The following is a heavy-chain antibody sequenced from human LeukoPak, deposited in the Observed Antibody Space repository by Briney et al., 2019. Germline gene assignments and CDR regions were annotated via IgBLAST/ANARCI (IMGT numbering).Heavy chain of an antibody. D-gene: IGHD3-3*01. CDR1: GFTFSSYA. J-gene: IGHJ3*02. V-gene: IGHV3-23*01. Sequence: PGGSLRLSCAASGFTFSSYAMSWVRQAPGKGLEWVSAISGNGDNTYYADSVTGRFTISRDNSKNTLYLQMNSLRVEDTAVYYCARPFWSPHPTHAFDMWGQGTMVTVSS. CDR2: ISGNGDNT. CDR3: ARPFWSPHPTHAFDM.